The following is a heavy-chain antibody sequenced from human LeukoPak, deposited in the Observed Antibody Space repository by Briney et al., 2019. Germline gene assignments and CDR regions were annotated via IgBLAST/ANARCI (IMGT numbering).Heavy chain of an antibody. CDR3: SKRDIVAGVVDR. J-gene: IGHJ4*02. V-gene: IGHV3-23*01. CDR2: ISDNGVYA. CDR1: GFSFSTYA. D-gene: IGHD5-12*01. Sequence: PGGSLGLSCAASGFSFSTYAMGWVRQAPGKGLEWVSIISDNGVYAYYADSVKGRFTISRDNSKDTLYLQMNSLRAEDTAVYYCSKRDIVAGVVDRWGQGALVTVSS.